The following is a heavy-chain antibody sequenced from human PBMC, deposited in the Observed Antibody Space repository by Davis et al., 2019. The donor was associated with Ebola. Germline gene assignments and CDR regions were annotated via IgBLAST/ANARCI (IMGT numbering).Heavy chain of an antibody. V-gene: IGHV6-1*01. J-gene: IGHJ6*02. Sequence: HSQTLSLTCAISGDSVSGGAWNWIRQSPSRGLEWLGRTYYTSKWHNDYGESVKSRITINPDTSKNQLSLQLNSVTPEDTAVYYCVRGWGRSGLDVWGQGTTVTVSS. CDR2: TYYTSKWHN. CDR3: VRGWGRSGLDV. D-gene: IGHD3-16*01. CDR1: GDSVSGGA.